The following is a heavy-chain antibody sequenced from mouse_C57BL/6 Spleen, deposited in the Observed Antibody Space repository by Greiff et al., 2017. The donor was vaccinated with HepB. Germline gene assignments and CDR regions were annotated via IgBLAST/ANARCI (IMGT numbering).Heavy chain of an antibody. CDR2: IDPSDSYT. D-gene: IGHD1-1*01. CDR1: GYTFTSYW. CDR3: ARGDYGSRNYFDY. J-gene: IGHJ2*01. Sequence: QVQLQQSGAELVMPGASVKLSCKASGYTFTSYWMHWVKQRPGQGLEWIGEIDPSDSYTNYNQKFKGKSTLTVDKSSSTAYMQLSSLTSEDSAVYYCARGDYGSRNYFDYWGQGTTLTVSS. V-gene: IGHV1-69*01.